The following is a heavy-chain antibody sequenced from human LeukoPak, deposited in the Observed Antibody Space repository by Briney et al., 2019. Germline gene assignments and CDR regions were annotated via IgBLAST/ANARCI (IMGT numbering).Heavy chain of an antibody. Sequence: GGSLRLSCAASGFTFSSYAMSWVRQAPGKGLEWVSAISGSGGSTYYADSVKGRFTISRDNSKNTLYLQMNSLRAEDTAVYYCAKGSGPFRLWDGMDVWGQGTTVTVSS. CDR3: AKGSGPFRLWDGMDV. V-gene: IGHV3-23*01. CDR1: GFTFSSYA. D-gene: IGHD2-15*01. CDR2: ISGSGGST. J-gene: IGHJ6*02.